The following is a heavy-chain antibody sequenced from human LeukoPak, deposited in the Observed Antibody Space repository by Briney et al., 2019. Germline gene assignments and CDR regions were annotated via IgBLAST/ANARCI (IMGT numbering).Heavy chain of an antibody. Sequence: GGSPRLSCAASGVTFSSYSTNWVRQAPGKGLEWVSSICSSSSYIYYADSVKGRFTISRDNAKNSLYLQMNSLRAEDTAVYYCASDRGDYVWGSYRPDAFDIWGQGTMVTVSS. J-gene: IGHJ3*02. CDR3: ASDRGDYVWGSYRPDAFDI. D-gene: IGHD3-16*02. CDR1: GVTFSSYS. CDR2: ICSSSSYI. V-gene: IGHV3-21*01.